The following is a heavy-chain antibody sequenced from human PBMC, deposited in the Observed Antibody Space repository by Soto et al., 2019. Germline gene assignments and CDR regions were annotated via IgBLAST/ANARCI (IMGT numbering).Heavy chain of an antibody. J-gene: IGHJ4*02. Sequence: PGGSLRLSCAASGFTFSSYAMSWVRQAPGKGLEWVSAISGSGGSTYYADSVKGRFTISRDNSKNTLYLQMNSLRAEDTAVYYCAKVARHVDTAMVVDYYFDYWGQGTLVTVSS. D-gene: IGHD5-18*01. CDR1: GFTFSSYA. CDR2: ISGSGGST. CDR3: AKVARHVDTAMVVDYYFDY. V-gene: IGHV3-23*01.